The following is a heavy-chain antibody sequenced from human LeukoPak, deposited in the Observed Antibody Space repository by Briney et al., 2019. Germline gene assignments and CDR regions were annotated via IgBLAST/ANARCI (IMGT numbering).Heavy chain of an antibody. V-gene: IGHV1-18*01. J-gene: IGHJ3*02. D-gene: IGHD4/OR15-4a*01. CDR3: ARDLTLPSTEDAFDI. CDR1: GYTFTSYG. Sequence: GASVKVSCKASGYTFTSYGISWVRQAPGQGRECMGWISAYNGNTNYAQKLQGRGTMTTDTSTSTAYMELRSLRSDDTAVYYCARDLTLPSTEDAFDIWGQGTMVTVSS. CDR2: ISAYNGNT.